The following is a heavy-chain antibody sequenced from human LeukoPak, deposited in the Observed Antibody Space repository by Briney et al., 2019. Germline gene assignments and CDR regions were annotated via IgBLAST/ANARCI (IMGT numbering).Heavy chain of an antibody. CDR1: GFTFSSYA. Sequence: PGGSLRLSCAASGFTFSSYAMSWVRQAPGKGLEWVSIIYSGGSTIYADSVKGRFTISRHNSKNTLYLQMNSLRAEDTAVYYCARAGLLSGYYTGYGMDVWGLGTTVTVSS. J-gene: IGHJ6*02. CDR3: ARAGLLSGYYTGYGMDV. V-gene: IGHV3-53*04. CDR2: IYSGGST. D-gene: IGHD3-22*01.